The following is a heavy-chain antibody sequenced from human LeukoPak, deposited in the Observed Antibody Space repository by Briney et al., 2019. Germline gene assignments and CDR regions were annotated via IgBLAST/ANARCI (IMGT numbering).Heavy chain of an antibody. J-gene: IGHJ5*02. CDR1: GGSFSGYY. Sequence: SETLSLTCAVYGGSFSGYYWSWIRQPPGKGLEWIGEINHSGSTNYNPSLKSRLTISLDKSKNQFSLKLTSVTAADTAVYYCARAYSNYGGWFDPWGQGTLVTVSS. V-gene: IGHV4-34*01. CDR3: ARAYSNYGGWFDP. D-gene: IGHD4-11*01. CDR2: INHSGST.